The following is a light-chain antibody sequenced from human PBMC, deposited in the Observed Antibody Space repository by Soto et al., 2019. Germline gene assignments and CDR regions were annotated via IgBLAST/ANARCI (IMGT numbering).Light chain of an antibody. CDR1: QSVSSY. Sequence: EIVLTQSPATLSLSPGERATLSCRASQSVSSYLAWYQQKPGQAPRLLIYDASNRATGIPARFSGSGSGTDFTITISLLEPEDFAVYYRQQRSNGPPLSFGGGNKVEIK. J-gene: IGKJ4*01. V-gene: IGKV3-11*01. CDR3: QQRSNGPPLS. CDR2: DAS.